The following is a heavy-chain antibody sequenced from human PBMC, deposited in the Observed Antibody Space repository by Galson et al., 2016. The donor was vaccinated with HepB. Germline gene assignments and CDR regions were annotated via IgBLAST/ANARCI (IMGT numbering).Heavy chain of an antibody. J-gene: IGHJ4*02. Sequence: SLRLSCAASGFTFSNYAMTWVRQTPGKGLEWVSALSGSGGSTFYADSVKGRFTISRDNSKNTLYLQLNSLRAEDTAVYYCARGRGIGGSSCPYYWGQGTLVTVSA. CDR1: GFTFSNYA. V-gene: IGHV3-23*01. D-gene: IGHD6-13*01. CDR2: LSGSGGST. CDR3: ARGRGIGGSSCPYY.